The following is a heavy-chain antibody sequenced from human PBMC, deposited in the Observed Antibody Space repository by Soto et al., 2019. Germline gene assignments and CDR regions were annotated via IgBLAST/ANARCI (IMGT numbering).Heavy chain of an antibody. V-gene: IGHV3-23*01. Sequence: PGGALRLSCAPSGFTFSNYAMSRVRQAPGKGLEWVSAFSSSGGGTYYADSVKGRFTISRDNSKNTLYLQMNSLRAEDTAVYYCTKANRYCSGANCFTFDYWGLGTLVTVSS. D-gene: IGHD2-15*01. J-gene: IGHJ4*02. CDR3: TKANRYCSGANCFTFDY. CDR2: FSSSGGGT. CDR1: GFTFSNYA.